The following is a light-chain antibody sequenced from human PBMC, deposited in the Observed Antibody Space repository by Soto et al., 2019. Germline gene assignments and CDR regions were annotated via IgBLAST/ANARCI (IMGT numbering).Light chain of an antibody. Sequence: EIVLTQSPGTLSLSPGERATLSCRVSQSVSSSYLAWYQQKPGQAPRLLIYGASSRATGIPDRFSGSGSGTDFTLTISRLEPEDFAVYYCQQDGSSPQMTFGQGTKVDIK. CDR2: GAS. CDR3: QQDGSSPQMT. CDR1: QSVSSSY. V-gene: IGKV3-20*01. J-gene: IGKJ1*01.